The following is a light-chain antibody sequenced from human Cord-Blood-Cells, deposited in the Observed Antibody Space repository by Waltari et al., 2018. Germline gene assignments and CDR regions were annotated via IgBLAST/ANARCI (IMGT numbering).Light chain of an antibody. CDR3: QQYNNWPYT. CDR1: QSVSSN. CDR2: GAS. Sequence: EIVMTQSPATLSVSPGERANLSCRASQSVSSNLAWYQQKPGQAPRLLIYGASTRAPGIPARFSGSGSGTEFTLTISSLQSEDFAVYYCQQYNNWPYTFGQGTKLEIK. V-gene: IGKV3-15*01. J-gene: IGKJ2*01.